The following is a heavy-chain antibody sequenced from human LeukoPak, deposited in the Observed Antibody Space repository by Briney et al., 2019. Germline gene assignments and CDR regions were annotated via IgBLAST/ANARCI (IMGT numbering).Heavy chain of an antibody. J-gene: IGHJ4*02. V-gene: IGHV4-59*11. CDR3: AREGRWGMKYYFDS. CDR2: VYHTGST. CDR1: GGSLTTHY. Sequence: SSETLSLTCNVSGGSLTTHYWSWVRQSPDKGLEWIGQVYHTGSTHYNPSLRSRFTISVDTSKNKVLLTLTSVTAADTAVYYCAREGRWGMKYYFDSWGPGTRAIVSS. D-gene: IGHD4-23*01.